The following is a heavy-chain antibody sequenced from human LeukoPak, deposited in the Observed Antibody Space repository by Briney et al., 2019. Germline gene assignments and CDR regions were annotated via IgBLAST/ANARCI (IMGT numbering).Heavy chain of an antibody. V-gene: IGHV3-49*04. CDR2: IRSQAYGGTI. Sequence: GRSLRLSCTGSGFTFGHYALAWVRQAPGKGLEWLGFIRSQAYGGTIEYAASVKGRFSISRDNSKSIADLQINSLKTEDTAVYYCARGGDFGVPAPLGIDAFDIWGQGTMVTVSS. D-gene: IGHD2-2*01. J-gene: IGHJ3*02. CDR3: ARGGDFGVPAPLGIDAFDI. CDR1: GFTFGHYA.